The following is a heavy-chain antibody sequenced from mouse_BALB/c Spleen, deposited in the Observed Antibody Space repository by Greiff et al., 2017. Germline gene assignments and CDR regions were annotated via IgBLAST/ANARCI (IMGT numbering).Heavy chain of an antibody. D-gene: IGHD2-1*01. CDR1: GYSFTSYY. CDR3: ARFPYGNPFAY. V-gene: IGHV1-66*01. J-gene: IGHJ3*01. Sequence: QVQLQQSGPELVKPGASVKISCKASGYSFTSYYIHWVKQRPGQGLEWIGWIFPGSGNTKYNEKFKGKATLTADTSSSTAYMQLSSLTSEDSAVYFCARFPYGNPFAYWGQGTLVTVSA. CDR2: IFPGSGNT.